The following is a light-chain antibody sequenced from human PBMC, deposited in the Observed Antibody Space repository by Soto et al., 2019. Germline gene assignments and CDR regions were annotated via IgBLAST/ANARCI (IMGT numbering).Light chain of an antibody. CDR3: QYDSS. CDR2: DAA. J-gene: IGKJ2*01. CDR1: QSVSIW. Sequence: DIQMTQSPSTLSASVGDRVTITCRASQSVSIWLAWYQQKPGKAPRLLIYDAASLKTGVPSRFSGSGSGTNVTLTISSLQPDDFATYYCQYDSSFGQGTKVDIK. V-gene: IGKV1-5*01.